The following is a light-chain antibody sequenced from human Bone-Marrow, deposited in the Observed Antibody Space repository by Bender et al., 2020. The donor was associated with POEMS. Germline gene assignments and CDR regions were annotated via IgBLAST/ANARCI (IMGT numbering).Light chain of an antibody. V-gene: IGLV3-1*01. CDR3: QAWDTYSVI. J-gene: IGLJ2*01. CDR1: DLGDKY. Sequence: SLELTQPPSVSVSPGQTASITYSGDDLGDKYVAWYQQKPGQSPVLVIYQDTKRPSGIPERFSGSNSGNTATLTISGTQAMDEADYYCQAWDTYSVIFGGGTKLTVL. CDR2: QDT.